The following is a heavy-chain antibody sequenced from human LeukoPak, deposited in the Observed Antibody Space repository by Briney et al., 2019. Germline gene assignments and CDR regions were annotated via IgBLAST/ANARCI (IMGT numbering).Heavy chain of an antibody. Sequence: GGSLRLSCAASGFTFSSYAMSWVRQAPGKGLEWVSAISGSGGSTYYADSVKDRFTISRDNSKNTLYLQMNSLRAEDTAVYYCAKGARYYDSSGEIDYWGQGTLVTVSS. CDR1: GFTFSSYA. V-gene: IGHV3-23*01. J-gene: IGHJ4*02. CDR3: AKGARYYDSSGEIDY. CDR2: ISGSGGST. D-gene: IGHD3-22*01.